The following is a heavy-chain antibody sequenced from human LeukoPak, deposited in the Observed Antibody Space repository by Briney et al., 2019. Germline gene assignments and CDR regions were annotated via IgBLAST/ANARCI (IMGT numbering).Heavy chain of an antibody. CDR1: GFTFSSYG. CDR3: AKDQGRRYYDSSGYNFDY. Sequence: PGGSLRLSCAASGFTFSSYGMHWVRQAPGKGLEWVAVISYDGSNRYYADSVKGRFTISRDNSKNTLYLQMNSLRAEDTAVYYCAKDQGRRYYDSSGYNFDYWGQGTLVTVSS. J-gene: IGHJ4*02. D-gene: IGHD3-22*01. CDR2: ISYDGSNR. V-gene: IGHV3-30*18.